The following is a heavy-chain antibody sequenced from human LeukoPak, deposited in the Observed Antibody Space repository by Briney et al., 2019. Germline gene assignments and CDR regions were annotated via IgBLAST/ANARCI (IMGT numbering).Heavy chain of an antibody. V-gene: IGHV3-66*01. CDR1: GFTVSSNY. D-gene: IGHD5-24*01. J-gene: IGHJ4*02. CDR3: ARDRRDGYCLGH. Sequence: GGSLRLSCAASGFTVSSNYMSWVRQAPGKGLEWVSVIYSGGSTYYADSVKGRFTISRDSSKNTVNLQMNSLRAEDTAVYYCARDRRDGYCLGHWGQGTLVTVSS. CDR2: IYSGGST.